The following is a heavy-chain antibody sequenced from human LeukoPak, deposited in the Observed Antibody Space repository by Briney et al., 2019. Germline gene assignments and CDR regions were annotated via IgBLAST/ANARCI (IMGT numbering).Heavy chain of an antibody. CDR2: IQRDGSEK. V-gene: IGHV3-7*01. CDR1: GFTFSNYW. D-gene: IGHD5-18*01. J-gene: IGHJ6*03. CDR3: ARFGYSHGYGWGGGYYYYYMDV. Sequence: GGSLRLSCVVSGFTFSNYWMTWVRQAPGKGLEWVANIQRDGSEKYYVDSVKGRFTIFRDNAKNSVFLQMSTLRAEDTAVYYCARFGYSHGYGWGGGYYYYYMDVWGKGTTVTVSS.